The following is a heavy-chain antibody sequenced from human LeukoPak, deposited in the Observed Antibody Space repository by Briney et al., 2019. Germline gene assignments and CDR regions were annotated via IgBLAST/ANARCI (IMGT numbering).Heavy chain of an antibody. Sequence: GGSLRLSCAASGFTFSSYGMHWARQAPGKGLEWVAFIRYDGSNKYYADSVKGRFTISRDNSKNTLYLQMNSLRAEDTAVYYCAKEELNNWNDEDYWGQGTLVTVSS. CDR3: AKEELNNWNDEDY. V-gene: IGHV3-30*02. D-gene: IGHD1-1*01. J-gene: IGHJ4*02. CDR1: GFTFSSYG. CDR2: IRYDGSNK.